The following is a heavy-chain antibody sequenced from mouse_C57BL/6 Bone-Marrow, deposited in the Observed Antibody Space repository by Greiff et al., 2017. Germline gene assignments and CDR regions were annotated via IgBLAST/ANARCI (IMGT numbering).Heavy chain of an antibody. V-gene: IGHV14-2*01. CDR2: IDPEDGGT. Sequence: EVQRVESGPELVKPGASVKLSCTASGFNIKDYYMHWVKQRTEQGLAWIGRIDPEDGGTKYAPKFQGKATITADQSSTTAYLQLSSLTSEDTAVYYCARRYGLRENYRDDWGQGTTLTVSS. CDR1: GFNIKDYY. J-gene: IGHJ2*01. D-gene: IGHD2-4*01. CDR3: ARRYGLRENYRDD.